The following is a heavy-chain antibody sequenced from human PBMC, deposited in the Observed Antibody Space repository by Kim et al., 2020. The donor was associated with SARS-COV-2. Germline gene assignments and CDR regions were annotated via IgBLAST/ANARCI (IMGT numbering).Heavy chain of an antibody. J-gene: IGHJ4*02. CDR2: T. D-gene: IGHD6-13*01. V-gene: IGHV4-34*01. CDR3: ARGGAAAGSDY. Sequence: TNSNPSLKSRVTISVDTSKNQFSLKLSSVTAADTAVYYCARGGAAAGSDYWGQGTLVTVSS.